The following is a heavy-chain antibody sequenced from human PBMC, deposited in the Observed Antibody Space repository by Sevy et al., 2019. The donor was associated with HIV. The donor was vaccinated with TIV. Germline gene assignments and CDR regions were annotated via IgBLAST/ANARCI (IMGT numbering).Heavy chain of an antibody. Sequence: GGCLRLSCAASGFTFSSYAMHCVRQAPGKGLEWLAVISYDGSNKYYADSVKGRFTISRDNSKNMLYLQMNSLRAADAAVSCCARSDDLLAGYSSFDYWGQGTLVTVSS. CDR2: ISYDGSNK. CDR1: GFTFSSYA. J-gene: IGHJ4*02. CDR3: ARSDDLLAGYSSFDY. D-gene: IGHD3-9*01. V-gene: IGHV3-30-3*01.